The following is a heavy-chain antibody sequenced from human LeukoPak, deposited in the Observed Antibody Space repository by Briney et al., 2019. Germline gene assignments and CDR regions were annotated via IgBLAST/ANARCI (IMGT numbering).Heavy chain of an antibody. CDR3: ARDYYDSSGYYYIFDY. V-gene: IGHV3-21*01. J-gene: IGHJ4*02. Sequence: TGGSLRLPCAASGFTFSSYSMNWVRQAPGKGLEWVSSISSSSSYIYYADSVKGRFTISRDNAKNSLYLQMNSLRAEDTAVYYYARDYYDSSGYYYIFDYWGQGTLVTVSS. CDR1: GFTFSSYS. D-gene: IGHD3-22*01. CDR2: ISSSSSYI.